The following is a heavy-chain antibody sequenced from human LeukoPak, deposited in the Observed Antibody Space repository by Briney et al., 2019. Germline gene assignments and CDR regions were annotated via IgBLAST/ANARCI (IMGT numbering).Heavy chain of an antibody. V-gene: IGHV4-39*01. D-gene: IGHD1-14*01. Sequence: SETLSLTCTVSGASISSSTDYWGWLRQPPGKGLEWIAIIYYSGSTYYSPSLKSRVTISVDTSKNQFSLKLSSVTAADTAVYYCAGLIRPGWFDPWGQGTLVTVSS. CDR1: GASISSSTDY. CDR3: AGLIRPGWFDP. J-gene: IGHJ5*02. CDR2: IYYSGST.